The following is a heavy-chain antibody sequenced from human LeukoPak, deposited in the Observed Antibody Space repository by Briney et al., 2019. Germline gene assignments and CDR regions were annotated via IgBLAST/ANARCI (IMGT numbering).Heavy chain of an antibody. Sequence: GGSLRLSCAASGFTFSSYGMHWVRQAPGKGLEWVAFIRYDGSNKYYADSVKGRFTISRDNSKNTLYLQMNSLRAEDTAVYYCAKDSDPDLGYPTEYFQHWGQGTLVTVSS. CDR2: IRYDGSNK. CDR3: AKDSDPDLGYPTEYFQH. J-gene: IGHJ1*01. D-gene: IGHD3-16*01. CDR1: GFTFSSYG. V-gene: IGHV3-30*02.